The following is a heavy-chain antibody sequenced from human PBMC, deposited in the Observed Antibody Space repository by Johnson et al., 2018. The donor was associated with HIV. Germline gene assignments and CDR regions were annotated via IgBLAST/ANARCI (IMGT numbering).Heavy chain of an antibody. Sequence: MQLVESGGGVVQPGGSLRLSCAESVFTFSSYGMHWVRQAPGKGLEWVSVIYSGGCTYYADSVKGRFTTSRDNSKNTLYPQMNSLRAGDTAVYYCARGRGDLDNWGQGTVVAVS. CDR3: ARGRGDLDN. CDR2: IYSGGCT. CDR1: VFTFSSYG. V-gene: IGHV3-NL1*01. D-gene: IGHD3-16*01. J-gene: IGHJ3*02.